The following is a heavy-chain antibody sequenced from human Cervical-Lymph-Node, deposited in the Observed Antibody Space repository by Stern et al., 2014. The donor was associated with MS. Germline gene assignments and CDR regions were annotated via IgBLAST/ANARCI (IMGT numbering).Heavy chain of an antibody. J-gene: IGHJ4*02. CDR1: GGTFSNYA. CDR2: IIPLFGTA. CDR3: ARGWGYSSSPEPWVY. Sequence: VHLVESGAEVKKPGSSGKVSCKASGGTFSNYAISWVRPAPGQGLEWMGGIIPLFGTANSAQKFQGRVTITADESTSTAYMELSSLRSEDTAVYYCARGWGYSSSPEPWVYWGQGTLVTVSS. D-gene: IGHD6-6*01. V-gene: IGHV1-69*01.